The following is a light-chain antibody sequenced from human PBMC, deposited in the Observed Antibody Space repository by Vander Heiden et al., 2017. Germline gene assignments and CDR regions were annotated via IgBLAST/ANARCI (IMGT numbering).Light chain of an antibody. CDR3: QSADSSDTYRVI. CDR1: ALPKQY. Sequence: SYELTQPPLVSVSPGQTAKITCPGDALPKQYAYWYHQRPGQAPVLIIYKDNERPSGIPERFSGYSSGTTVTLAISGVQAEDEADYYCQSADSSDTYRVIFGGGTKLTVL. J-gene: IGLJ2*01. V-gene: IGLV3-25*03. CDR2: KDN.